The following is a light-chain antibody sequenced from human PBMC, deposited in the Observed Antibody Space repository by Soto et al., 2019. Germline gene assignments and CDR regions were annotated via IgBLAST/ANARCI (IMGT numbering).Light chain of an antibody. V-gene: IGKV3-15*01. Sequence: EIVMTQSPATLSVSPGERATLSCRASQSVSSNLAWYRQKPGQAPRLLIYDTSTRATGIPARFSGSGSGTEFTLTISSLQSEDFAVYYCQHYNNWPPWTFGQGTKVEIK. CDR2: DTS. CDR3: QHYNNWPPWT. CDR1: QSVSSN. J-gene: IGKJ1*01.